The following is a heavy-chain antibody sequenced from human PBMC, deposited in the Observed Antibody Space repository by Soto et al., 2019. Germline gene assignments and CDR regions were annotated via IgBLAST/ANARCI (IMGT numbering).Heavy chain of an antibody. CDR2: IRGKANSYAT. Sequence: GGSLRLSCAASGFTFSGSAMHWVRQASGKGLEWVGRIRGKANSYATAYAASVKGRFTISRDDSKNTAYLQMNSLKTEDTAVYYCTRHRSEIYDFWSGNYYYYYGMDVWGQGTTVTVSS. CDR3: TRHRSEIYDFWSGNYYYYYGMDV. D-gene: IGHD3-3*01. CDR1: GFTFSGSA. V-gene: IGHV3-73*01. J-gene: IGHJ6*02.